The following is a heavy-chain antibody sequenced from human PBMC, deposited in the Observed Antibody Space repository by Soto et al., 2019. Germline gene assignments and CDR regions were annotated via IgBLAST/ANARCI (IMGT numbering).Heavy chain of an antibody. D-gene: IGHD2-2*01. CDR2: IYYSGST. CDR1: GGSISSYY. Sequence: SETLSLSCTVSGGSISSYYWSWIRQPPGKGLEWIGYIYYSGSTNYNPSLKSRVTISVDTSKNQFSLKLSSVTAADTAVYYCATGRDQGYYYYGMDVWGQGTTVTVSS. J-gene: IGHJ6*02. V-gene: IGHV4-59*01. CDR3: ATGRDQGYYYYGMDV.